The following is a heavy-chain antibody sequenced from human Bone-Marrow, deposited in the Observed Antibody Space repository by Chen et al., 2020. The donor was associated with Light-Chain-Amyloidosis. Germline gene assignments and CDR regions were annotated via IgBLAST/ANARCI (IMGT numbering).Heavy chain of an antibody. CDR3: AGTYYYDSSGFAEYFQH. CDR1: GGSISSSSYY. D-gene: IGHD3-22*01. CDR2: IYYSGST. J-gene: IGHJ1*01. V-gene: IGHV4-39*01. Sequence: QLQLQESGPGLVKPSETLSLTCTVSGGSISSSSYYWGWIRQPPGKGLEWIGSIYYSGSTYYNPSLKSRVTISVDTSKNQFSLKLSSVTAADTAVYYCAGTYYYDSSGFAEYFQHWGQGTLVTVSS.